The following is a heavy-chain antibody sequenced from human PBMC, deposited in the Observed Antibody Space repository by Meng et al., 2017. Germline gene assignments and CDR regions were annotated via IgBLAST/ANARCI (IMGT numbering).Heavy chain of an antibody. D-gene: IGHD3-22*01. CDR1: GGSISSCYYY. CDR2: IYYSGST. Sequence: QVQLQESGPGLVKPSQTLSLTCTVSGGSISSCYYYWSWIRQPPGKGLEWIGYIYYSGSTYYNPSLKSRLTISVDTSKKQFSLKLTSVTAADTAVYYCARGPLITMIEVWGQGTLVTVSS. J-gene: IGHJ4*02. V-gene: IGHV4-30-4*01. CDR3: ARGPLITMIEV.